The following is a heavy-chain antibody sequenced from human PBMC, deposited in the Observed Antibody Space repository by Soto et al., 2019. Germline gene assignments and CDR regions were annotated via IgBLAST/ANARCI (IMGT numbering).Heavy chain of an antibody. CDR2: IYSGGST. CDR1: GVTVSSNY. D-gene: IGHD5-18*01. J-gene: IGHJ4*02. V-gene: IGHV3-66*04. CDR3: ARHGYNYGGGYFDY. Sequence: EGSLRLSCAASGVTVSSNYMSWVRQAPGKGLEWVSVIYSGGSTYYADSVKGRFTISRDNSKNTLYLQMNSLRAEDTAVYYCARHGYNYGGGYFDYWGQGTLVTVSS.